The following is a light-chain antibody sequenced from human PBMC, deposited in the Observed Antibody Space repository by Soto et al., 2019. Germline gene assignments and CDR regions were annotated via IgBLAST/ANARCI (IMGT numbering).Light chain of an antibody. CDR3: CSYAAGDSFK. Sequence: QSVLTQPRSVSGSPGQSVTISCTGTSSDVGSYNYVSWHQQHPGKAPKLVIYDVTQRPSGVPDRFSASKSGITASLTISGLQAEDEADYYCCSYAAGDSFKFGGGTKVTVL. J-gene: IGLJ2*01. CDR1: SSDVGSYNY. V-gene: IGLV2-11*01. CDR2: DVT.